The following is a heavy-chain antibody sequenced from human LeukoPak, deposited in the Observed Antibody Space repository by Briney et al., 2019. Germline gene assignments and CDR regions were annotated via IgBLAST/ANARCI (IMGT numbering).Heavy chain of an antibody. CDR3: ARDLVGPAQQPLKQPKLIDY. V-gene: IGHV1-2*06. D-gene: IGHD6-13*01. CDR1: GYTFTGYY. CDR2: INPNSGGT. Sequence: ASVKVSCKASGYTFTGYYMHWVRQAPGQGLEWMGRINPNSGGTNYAQKFQGRVTMTRDTSISTAYMELSRLRSDDTAVYYCARDLVGPAQQPLKQPKLIDYWGQGTLVTVSS. J-gene: IGHJ4*02.